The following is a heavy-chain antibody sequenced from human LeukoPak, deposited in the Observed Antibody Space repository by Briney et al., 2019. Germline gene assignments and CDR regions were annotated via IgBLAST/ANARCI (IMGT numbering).Heavy chain of an antibody. CDR1: GHTFTYRY. D-gene: IGHD3-22*01. Sequence: GASVKVSCKASGHTFTYRYLHWARQAPGQAPEWMVWVTPVNANTNYAQRFQERVTMTRDRSLTTVYMELSSLRSEDTAMYYCARDRANYYDGSGPTALDIWGQGTLVTVSS. V-gene: IGHV1-45*02. J-gene: IGHJ3*02. CDR3: ARDRANYYDGSGPTALDI. CDR2: VTPVNANT.